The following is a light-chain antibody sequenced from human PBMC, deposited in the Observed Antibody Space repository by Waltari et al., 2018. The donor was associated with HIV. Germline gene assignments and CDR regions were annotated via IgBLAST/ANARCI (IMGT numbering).Light chain of an antibody. CDR3: ASWEDSLNGVV. V-gene: IGLV1-44*01. CDR2: SDN. CDR1: SSNIGRTS. Sequence: QSVLTQPPSASGTPGQRVTMSCSGSSSNIGRTSVTWYQQLPGTAPKLLIYSDNQRPFGVPDRFSGSESGTSGSLAISGLQSEDEAVYYCASWEDSLNGVVFGGGTKLTVL. J-gene: IGLJ2*01.